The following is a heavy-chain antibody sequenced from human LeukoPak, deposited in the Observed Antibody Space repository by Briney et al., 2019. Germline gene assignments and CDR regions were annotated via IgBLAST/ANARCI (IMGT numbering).Heavy chain of an antibody. CDR2: ISSSGSTI. J-gene: IGHJ4*02. CDR1: GFTFSSYE. D-gene: IGHD3-10*01. CDR3: AGAGIGEFDY. V-gene: IGHV3-48*03. Sequence: GGSLRLSCAASGFTFSSYEMNWVRQAPGKGLEWVSYISSSGSTIYYADSVKGRFTISRDNAKNSLYLQMNSLRAEDRAVYYCAGAGIGEFDYWGQGTLVTVSS.